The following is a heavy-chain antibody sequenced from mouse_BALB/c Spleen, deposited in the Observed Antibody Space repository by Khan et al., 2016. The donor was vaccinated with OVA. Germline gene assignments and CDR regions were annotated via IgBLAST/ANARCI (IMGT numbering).Heavy chain of an antibody. Sequence: QVQLKESGPGLVAPSQSLSITCTVSGFSLTGYGVNWVRQPPGKGLEWLGMIWGDGSTDYNSALKSRLSISKDNSKNQVFLKMNSLQTDDTARYYCARDRYYYGRGLAYWDQGTLVTVAA. J-gene: IGHJ3*01. CDR2: IWGDGST. D-gene: IGHD1-1*01. CDR1: GFSLTGYG. V-gene: IGHV2-6-7*01. CDR3: ARDRYYYGRGLAY.